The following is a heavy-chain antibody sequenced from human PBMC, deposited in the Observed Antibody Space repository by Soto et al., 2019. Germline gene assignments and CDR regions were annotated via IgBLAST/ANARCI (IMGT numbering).Heavy chain of an antibody. J-gene: IGHJ5*02. CDR2: IYHSGST. D-gene: IGHD3-10*01. CDR1: GYSISSGYY. CDR3: VGSGSYYWFDP. Sequence: PSETLSLTCAVSGYSISSGYYWGWIRQPPGKGLEWIGSIYHSGSTYYNPSLKSRVTISVDTSKNQFSLKLSSVTAADTAVYYCVGSGSYYWFDPWGQGTLVTVSS. V-gene: IGHV4-38-2*01.